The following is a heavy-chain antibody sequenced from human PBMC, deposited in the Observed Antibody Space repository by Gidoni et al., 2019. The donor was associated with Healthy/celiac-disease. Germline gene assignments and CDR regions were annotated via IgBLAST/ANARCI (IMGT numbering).Heavy chain of an antibody. J-gene: IGHJ4*02. Sequence: QVQLVQSGAEVKKPGSSVKVSCKASGGPFSSYAISWVPQAPGQGLEWMGGIIPIFGTANYAQKFQGRVTITADKSTSTAYMELSSLRSEDTAVYYCASGTYDYVWGSYAFDYWGQGTLVTVSS. CDR2: IIPIFGTA. D-gene: IGHD3-16*01. V-gene: IGHV1-69*06. CDR1: GGPFSSYA. CDR3: ASGTYDYVWGSYAFDY.